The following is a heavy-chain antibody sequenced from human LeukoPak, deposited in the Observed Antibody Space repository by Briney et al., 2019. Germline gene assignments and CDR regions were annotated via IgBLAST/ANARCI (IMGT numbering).Heavy chain of an antibody. Sequence: ASVKVSCKASGYTFTSYGISWVRQAPGQGLEWMGWISAYNGNTNYAQELQGRVTMTTDTSTNTAYMELRSLRSGDTAVYYCAMWAGIAEAGFEGPFDYWGQGTLVTVSS. CDR3: AMWAGIAEAGFEGPFDY. CDR2: ISAYNGNT. D-gene: IGHD6-19*01. CDR1: GYTFTSYG. J-gene: IGHJ4*02. V-gene: IGHV1-18*01.